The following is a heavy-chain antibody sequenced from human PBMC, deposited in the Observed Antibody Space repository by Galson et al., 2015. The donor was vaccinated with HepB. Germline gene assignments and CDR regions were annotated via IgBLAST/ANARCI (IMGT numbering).Heavy chain of an antibody. CDR1: GYTFTGYF. V-gene: IGHV1-2*02. J-gene: IGHJ5*02. D-gene: IGHD2-15*01. Sequence: SVKVSCKASGYTFTGYFIHWLRQAPGQGLEWMGWINPNSGGTNYALKFQGRVTMTRCTSISTAYMELSRLRSDDTAVYYCATIVAKQNWFDPWGQGTLVTVSS. CDR2: INPNSGGT. CDR3: ATIVAKQNWFDP.